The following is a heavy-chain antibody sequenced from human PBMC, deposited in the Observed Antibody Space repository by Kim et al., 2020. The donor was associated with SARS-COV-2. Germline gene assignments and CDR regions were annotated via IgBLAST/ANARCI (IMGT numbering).Heavy chain of an antibody. J-gene: IGHJ5*01. CDR2: ISSSGTTI. Sequence: GGSLRLSCAASGFSFNDYYMSWIRQAPGKGLEWLSYISSSGTTIYNADSVRGRLTISRDNAKNSLYLHMNSLRVEDTAVYYCARGGYCTNGVCYGSFD. D-gene: IGHD2-8*01. V-gene: IGHV3-11*01. CDR1: GFSFNDYY. CDR3: ARGGYCTNGVCYGSFD.